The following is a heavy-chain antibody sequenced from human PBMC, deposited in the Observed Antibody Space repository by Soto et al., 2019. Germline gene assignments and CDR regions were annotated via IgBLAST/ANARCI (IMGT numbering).Heavy chain of an antibody. J-gene: IGHJ4*02. CDR2: ISSSSSTI. CDR3: AREPYCSGGSCYY. CDR1: GFTFSSYS. V-gene: IGHV3-48*02. D-gene: IGHD2-15*01. Sequence: EVQLVESGGGLVQPGGSLRLSCAASGFTFSSYSMNWVRQAPGKGREWVSYISSSSSTIYYADSVKGRFTISRDNAKNSLYLQMNSLRDEDTAVYYCAREPYCSGGSCYYWGQGTLVTVSS.